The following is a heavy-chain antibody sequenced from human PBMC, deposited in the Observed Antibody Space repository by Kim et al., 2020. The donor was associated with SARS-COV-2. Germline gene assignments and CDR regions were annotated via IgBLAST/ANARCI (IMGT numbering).Heavy chain of an antibody. CDR3: ARLGAEGATPYYYYVMDV. CDR2: IYYSGST. J-gene: IGHJ6*01. Sequence: SETLSLTCTVSGGSISSYYWSWIRQPPGKGLEWIGYIYYSGSTNYNPSLKSRVTISVDTSKNQFSLKLSSVTAADTAVYYCARLGAEGATPYYYYVMDVWGQGTTVTVSS. V-gene: IGHV4-59*01. D-gene: IGHD1-26*01. CDR1: GGSISSYY.